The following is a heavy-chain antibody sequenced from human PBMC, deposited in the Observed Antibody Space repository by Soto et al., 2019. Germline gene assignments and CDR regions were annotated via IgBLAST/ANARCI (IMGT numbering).Heavy chain of an antibody. J-gene: IGHJ4*02. CDR1: GVSINNDY. V-gene: IGHV4-59*01. CDR3: EKVVSAGPIDY. Sequence: SETLSLTCTVSGVSINNDYWTWIRQPPGKRLEWIGAIYYTGSTTYNPSLRSRVTFSVDTSKNQFSLSLTSVTAADTAVYFCEKVVSAGPIDYWGQATMVTV. CDR2: IYYTGST.